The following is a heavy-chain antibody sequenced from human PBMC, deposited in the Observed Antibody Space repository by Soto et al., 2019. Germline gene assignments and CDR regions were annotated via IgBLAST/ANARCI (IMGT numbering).Heavy chain of an antibody. D-gene: IGHD5-12*01. J-gene: IGHJ5*02. Sequence: QVQLVESGGGLVKPGGSLRLSCAASGFTFSDYYMRWIRQAPGKGLELVSYISSSSSYTNYADSVKGRFTISRDNVKNSLYLQMNSLSAEDTAVSYCARVQHGGYDLRAGWFDTWGQGTLVTVSS. V-gene: IGHV3-11*06. CDR1: GFTFSDYY. CDR2: ISSSSSYT. CDR3: ARVQHGGYDLRAGWFDT.